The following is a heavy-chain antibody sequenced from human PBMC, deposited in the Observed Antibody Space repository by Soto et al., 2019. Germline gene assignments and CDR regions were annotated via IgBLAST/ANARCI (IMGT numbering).Heavy chain of an antibody. Sequence: EVQLLESGGGLVQPGGSLRLSCAASGFTFSSYAMRWVRQAPGKGLEWVSDISGSGGNTYYADSVKGRFTIPRDNSKNALYLQMNSLRVEDTALYYCAKGRVAGFDPWGQGTLGNVSS. D-gene: IGHD2-15*01. V-gene: IGHV3-23*01. CDR2: ISGSGGNT. J-gene: IGHJ5*02. CDR3: AKGRVAGFDP. CDR1: GFTFSSYA.